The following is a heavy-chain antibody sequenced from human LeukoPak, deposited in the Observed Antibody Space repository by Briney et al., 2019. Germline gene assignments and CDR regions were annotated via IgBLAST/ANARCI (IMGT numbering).Heavy chain of an antibody. V-gene: IGHV3-21*01. Sequence: GGSLRLSCAASGFTFSSYDMNWVRQAPGKGLEWVSYISSSSSFIYYADSVKGRFTISRDNAKNSLYLQMNILRAEATCLYYXXXXSXXXXXSFDXXXXXXXVTVXS. CDR1: GFTFSSYD. CDR2: ISSSSSFI. J-gene: IGHJ3*02. CDR3: XXXSXXXXXSFDX.